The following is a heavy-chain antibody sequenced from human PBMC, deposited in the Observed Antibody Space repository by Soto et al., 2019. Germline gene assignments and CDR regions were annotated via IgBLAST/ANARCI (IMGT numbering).Heavy chain of an antibody. CDR3: ARVGASFYESYDYYGMDV. CDR2: TIPLLGTS. CDR1: GDTFSRYT. Sequence: QLVQSGAEVKKPGSSVKVSCKASGDTFSRYTISWVRQAPGQGLEWMGGTIPLLGTSNYAQKFQGRVTFTADKSTNTAHMQLSSLRSDDTAVYYCARVGASFYESYDYYGMDVWGQGTTVTVSS. D-gene: IGHD1-26*01. J-gene: IGHJ6*02. V-gene: IGHV1-69*06.